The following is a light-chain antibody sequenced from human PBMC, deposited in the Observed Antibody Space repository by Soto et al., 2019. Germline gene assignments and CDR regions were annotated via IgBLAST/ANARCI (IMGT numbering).Light chain of an antibody. V-gene: IGLV2-14*01. J-gene: IGLJ1*01. CDR1: NNDISFFNY. CDR2: EVS. Sequence: QSALAQPASVSGSLGQSITISFTATNNDISFFNYVSWYQQHSGKAPKLIIYEVSSRPSGVSNRFSGSRSGNTASLTISGLQTEDEADYYCNSYTSSNTLVFGTGTKVTVL. CDR3: NSYTSSNTLV.